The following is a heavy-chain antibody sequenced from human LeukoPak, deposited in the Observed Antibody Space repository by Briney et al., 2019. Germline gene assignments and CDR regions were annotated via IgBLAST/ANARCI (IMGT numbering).Heavy chain of an antibody. J-gene: IGHJ4*02. CDR2: IYSGNGGT. Sequence: ASVKVSCKTSGYTFTSYHIHWVRQAPGQGPEWMGTIYSGNGGTKSAQMFRGRITMTGDTSTSTVYMELSSLNSADTAVYLCAREPPRACYFDFWGQGTPVTVSS. V-gene: IGHV1-46*01. CDR1: GYTFTSYH. CDR3: AREPPRACYFDF.